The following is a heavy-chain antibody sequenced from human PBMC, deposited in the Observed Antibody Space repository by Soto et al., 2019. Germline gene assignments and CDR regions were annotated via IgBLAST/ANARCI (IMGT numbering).Heavy chain of an antibody. D-gene: IGHD5-12*01. Sequence: SETLSLTCTVPGGSISSYYWSWIRQPPGKGLEWIGYIYYSGSTNYNPSLKSRVTISVDTSKNQFSLKLSSVTAADTAVYYCARQDIVATIFDYWGQGTLVTVSS. CDR1: GGSISSYY. V-gene: IGHV4-59*13. J-gene: IGHJ4*02. CDR3: ARQDIVATIFDY. CDR2: IYYSGST.